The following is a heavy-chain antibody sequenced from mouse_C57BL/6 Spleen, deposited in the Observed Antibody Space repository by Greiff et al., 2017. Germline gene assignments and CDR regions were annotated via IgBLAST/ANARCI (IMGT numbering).Heavy chain of an antibody. CDR1: GYTFTSYW. V-gene: IGHV1-69*01. CDR2: IDPSDSYT. D-gene: IGHD2-4*01. Sequence: VQLQQPGAELVMPGASVQLSCKASGYTFTSYWMHWVKPRPGHGLEWIGEIDPSDSYTNYNQKFKGKSTLTVDKSSSTAYMQLSSLTSEDSAVYDSARLDYDKYFDYWGQGTTLTVSS. J-gene: IGHJ2*01. CDR3: ARLDYDKYFDY.